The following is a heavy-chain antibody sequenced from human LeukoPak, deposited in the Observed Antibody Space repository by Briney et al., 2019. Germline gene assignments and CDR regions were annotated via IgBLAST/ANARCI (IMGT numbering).Heavy chain of an antibody. D-gene: IGHD2-15*01. J-gene: IGHJ1*01. CDR1: GFTLSTYW. CDR3: AKAGCGDGSCYYAEYFQH. CDR2: IKQDGSEQ. V-gene: IGHV3-7*05. Sequence: GGSLRLSCAASGFTLSTYWMSWVRQAPGKGLGWVANIKQDGSEQYYVDSVRGRFTISRDNSKNTLYLQMNSLRAEDTAVYYCAKAGCGDGSCYYAEYFQHWGQGTLVTVSS.